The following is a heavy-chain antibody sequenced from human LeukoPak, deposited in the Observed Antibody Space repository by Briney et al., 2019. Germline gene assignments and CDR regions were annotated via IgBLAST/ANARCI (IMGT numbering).Heavy chain of an antibody. J-gene: IGHJ2*01. D-gene: IGHD3-9*01. CDR1: GYTFTSYA. V-gene: IGHV7-4-1*02. CDR3: ARHRYDILTGYPWYFDL. CDR2: INTNTGNP. Sequence: ASVKVSCKASGYTFTSYAMNWVRQAPGQGLEWMGWINTNTGNPTYAQGFTGRFVFSLDTSVSTAYLQISSLKAEDTAVYYCARHRYDILTGYPWYFDLWGRGTLVTVSS.